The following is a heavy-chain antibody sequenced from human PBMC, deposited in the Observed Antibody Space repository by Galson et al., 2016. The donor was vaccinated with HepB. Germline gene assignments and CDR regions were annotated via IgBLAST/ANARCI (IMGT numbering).Heavy chain of an antibody. J-gene: IGHJ4*02. D-gene: IGHD3-22*01. CDR2: IYHSWST. Sequence: SETLSLTCAVSGDSISSHDWWSWVRQPPGKGLEWIGEIYHSWSTNYDPSLKSRVTISVDKSKNQFSLRLSSVTAADTAVYYCTRNGFYCLDYWGQGTLVTVSS. CDR3: TRNGFYCLDY. V-gene: IGHV4-4*02. CDR1: GDSISSHDW.